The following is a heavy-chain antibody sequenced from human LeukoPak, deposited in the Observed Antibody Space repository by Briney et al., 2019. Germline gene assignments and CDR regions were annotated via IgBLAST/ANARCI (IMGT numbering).Heavy chain of an antibody. D-gene: IGHD2-15*01. CDR3: AKDLGLVVVAATLDY. J-gene: IGHJ4*02. V-gene: IGHV3-23*01. Sequence: PEGSLRLSRAASGFTFSSYAMSWVRQAPGKGLEWVSAISGSGGSTYYADSVKGRFTISRDNSKNTLYLQMNSLRAEDTAVYYCAKDLGLVVVAATLDYWGQGTLVTVSS. CDR1: GFTFSSYA. CDR2: ISGSGGST.